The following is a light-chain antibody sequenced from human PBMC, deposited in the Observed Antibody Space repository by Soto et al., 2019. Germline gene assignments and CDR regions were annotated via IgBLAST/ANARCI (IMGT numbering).Light chain of an antibody. J-gene: IGKJ5*01. CDR1: QSVSSY. Sequence: DIVLTQSPATLSLSPGERATLSFRASQSVSSYLAWYQQKPGQAPRLLIYDASNRATGIPARFSGSGSGTDFTLTISSLEPEDFAVYYCQQRSNWPPTFGQGTRLEIK. CDR2: DAS. CDR3: QQRSNWPPT. V-gene: IGKV3-11*01.